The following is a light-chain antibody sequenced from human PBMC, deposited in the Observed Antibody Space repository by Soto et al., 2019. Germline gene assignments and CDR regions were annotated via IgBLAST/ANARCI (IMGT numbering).Light chain of an antibody. J-gene: IGKJ2*01. V-gene: IGKV3-20*01. CDR3: QQYTSSLYT. Sequence: EIVLTQSPGTLSLSPGERATLSCRASQTVTTNYLAWYQQKPGQAPRLLIYGASSRATGIPDRLSGSGSGTDFTLNINRLEPEAFAVYYCQQYTSSLYTFGQGTKLDIK. CDR2: GAS. CDR1: QTVTTNY.